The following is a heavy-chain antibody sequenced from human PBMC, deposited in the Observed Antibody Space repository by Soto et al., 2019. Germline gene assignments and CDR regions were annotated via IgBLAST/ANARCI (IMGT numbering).Heavy chain of an antibody. Sequence: EVQLEESGGDLVQPGGSLRLSCAASGFTLSAYWMTWVRQAPGKGLEWVANIHRDGSKKSYLDSVWGLFTISRDNVETSLYLQMESLRDDDAALYYCARDVHRGSSSLYRDAFDIWGQGTTVSVSS. D-gene: IGHD6-13*01. V-gene: IGHV3-7*05. CDR3: ARDVHRGSSSLYRDAFDI. J-gene: IGHJ3*02. CDR2: IHRDGSKK. CDR1: GFTLSAYW.